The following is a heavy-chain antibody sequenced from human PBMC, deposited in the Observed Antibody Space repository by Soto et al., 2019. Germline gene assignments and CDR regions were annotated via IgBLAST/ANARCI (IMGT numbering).Heavy chain of an antibody. CDR3: ASRDPGTSVDY. D-gene: IGHD1-7*01. V-gene: IGHV4-4*02. J-gene: IGHJ4*02. Sequence: LSLTCAVSGGSFTSNNWLPWVRQPPGHGVEWVVEIYRTGSTNYNPSLKSRVTISLDKSENQFSLKVTSLTAADTAVYYCASRDPGTSVDYWGQGTLVTVSS. CDR2: IYRTGST. CDR1: GGSFTSNNW.